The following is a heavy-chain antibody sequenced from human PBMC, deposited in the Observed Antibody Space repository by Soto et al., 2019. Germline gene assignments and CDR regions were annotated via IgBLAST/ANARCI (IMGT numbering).Heavy chain of an antibody. J-gene: IGHJ4*02. CDR3: AKDQVSTGGSCPVY. Sequence: HPGGSLRLSCAVSGFTFSAYGMHWVRQAPGKGLEWVAVISSDGHNSYYADSVKGRFTVSRDNARNTVYLQMNNLGLEDTGVYQCAKDQVSTGGSCPVYWGPGILVTVSS. D-gene: IGHD2-8*02. CDR1: GFTFSAYG. CDR2: ISSDGHNS. V-gene: IGHV3-30*18.